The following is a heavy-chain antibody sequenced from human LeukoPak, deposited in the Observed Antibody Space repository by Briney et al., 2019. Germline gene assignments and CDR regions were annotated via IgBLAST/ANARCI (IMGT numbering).Heavy chain of an antibody. CDR3: VRTAPSAYGLLFDY. D-gene: IGHD3-10*01. CDR2: ISSDGSST. J-gene: IGHJ4*02. CDR1: AFTFSNYW. Sequence: GGPLRLSCAASAFTFSNYWMHWVRQAPGKGLVWVSRISSDGSSTSYADSVKGRFTISRDNAKNTLYLQMNSLRAEDTAVYYCVRTAPSAYGLLFDYWGQGTLVTVSS. V-gene: IGHV3-74*01.